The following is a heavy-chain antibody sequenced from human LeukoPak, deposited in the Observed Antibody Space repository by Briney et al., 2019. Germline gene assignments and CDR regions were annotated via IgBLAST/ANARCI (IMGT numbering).Heavy chain of an antibody. J-gene: IGHJ6*03. CDR3: ARDYRAAAGKTLYYYYMDV. Sequence: ASVKVSCKASGYTFTGYYMHWVRQAPGQGLEWMGWINPNSGGTNYAQKFQGRVTMTRDTSISTAYMELSRLRSDDTAVYYCARDYRAAAGKTLYYYYMDVWGKGTTVTVSS. CDR1: GYTFTGYY. CDR2: INPNSGGT. D-gene: IGHD6-13*01. V-gene: IGHV1-2*02.